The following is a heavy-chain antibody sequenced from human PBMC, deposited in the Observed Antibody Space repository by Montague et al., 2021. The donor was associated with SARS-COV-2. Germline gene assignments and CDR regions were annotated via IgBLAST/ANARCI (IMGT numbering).Heavy chain of an antibody. V-gene: IGHV4-4*02. CDR3: ARKECGRSDLDY. D-gene: IGHD1-26*01. CDR1: GDSISTDSW. Sequence: SETLSLTCVVSGDSISTDSWWSCFLLPPGRGLVWVVGIYHTRGTTYKPSRKSRVIISVDKSWNQFSLRLPSVTAADTAIYYCARKECGRSDLDYWGQGTLVTVSS. J-gene: IGHJ4*02. CDR2: IYHTRGT.